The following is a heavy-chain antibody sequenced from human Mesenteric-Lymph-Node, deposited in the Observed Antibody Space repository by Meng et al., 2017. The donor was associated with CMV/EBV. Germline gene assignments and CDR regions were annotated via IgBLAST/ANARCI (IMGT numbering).Heavy chain of an antibody. Sequence: GESLKISCAASGFTFSDYYMSWIRQAPGKGLEWVSSITSSGSDTYYSDSVRGRFTISRDNAKNSLSLQMNSLRAEDTAVYYCASLGFGYWGQGTLVTVSS. CDR2: ITSSGSDT. CDR3: ASLGFGY. V-gene: IGHV3-11*06. CDR1: GFTFSDYY. J-gene: IGHJ4*02.